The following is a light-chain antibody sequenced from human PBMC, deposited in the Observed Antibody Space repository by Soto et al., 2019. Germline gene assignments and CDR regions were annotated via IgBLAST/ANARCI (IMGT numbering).Light chain of an antibody. CDR3: HQYHNWPMT. CDR1: ESVSSH. Sequence: EIVMRQPRATVFVSPGQRATLSCRASESVSSHLAWYQQKPGQAPRLLIYDSSTRATGIPARFSGSESGTEFTLTISSLQSEDFAVYYCHQYHNWPMTFGQGTRLE. V-gene: IGKV3-15*01. CDR2: DSS. J-gene: IGKJ5*01.